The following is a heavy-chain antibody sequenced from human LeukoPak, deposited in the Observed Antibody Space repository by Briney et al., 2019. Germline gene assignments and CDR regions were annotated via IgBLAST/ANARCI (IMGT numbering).Heavy chain of an antibody. CDR1: GGTFSTYA. CDR2: IIPLFGTA. Sequence: SVKVSCKASGGTFSTYAVNWVRQAPGQGLEWMGGIIPLFGTANYAQKFQGRVTITTDESTSTAYMELSSLRSKDTAIYYCARVFARGGEISGSYYYYWGQGTLVTVSS. J-gene: IGHJ4*02. D-gene: IGHD3-10*01. V-gene: IGHV1-69*05. CDR3: ARVFARGGEISGSYYYY.